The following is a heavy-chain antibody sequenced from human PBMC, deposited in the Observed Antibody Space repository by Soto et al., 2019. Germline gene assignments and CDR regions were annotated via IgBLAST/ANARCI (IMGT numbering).Heavy chain of an antibody. CDR3: ASRGSGSYYAY. CDR2: ISGSGDST. V-gene: IGHV3-23*01. D-gene: IGHD1-26*01. Sequence: EVQLLESGGGLVQPGGSLRLSCAASGFTFSSYAMRWVRQAPVKGLEWVSAISGSGDSTYYADSVKGRFTISRDNSKNTLYLQMNSLRAEYTAVYYCASRGSGSYYAYWGQGTLVTVSS. J-gene: IGHJ4*02. CDR1: GFTFSSYA.